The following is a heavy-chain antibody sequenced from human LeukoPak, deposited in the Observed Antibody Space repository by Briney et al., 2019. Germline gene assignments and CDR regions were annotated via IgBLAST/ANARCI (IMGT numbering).Heavy chain of an antibody. CDR1: GGSISSGDYY. J-gene: IGHJ4*02. CDR3: ARGGVATITGDDY. CDR2: IYYSGST. Sequence: PSQTLSLTCTVSGGSISSGDYYWSWIRQPPGKGREWIGYIYYSGSTYYNPSLKSRVTISVDTSKNQFSLKLSSVTAADTAVYYCARGGVATITGDDYWGQGTLVTVSS. D-gene: IGHD5-12*01. V-gene: IGHV4-30-4*01.